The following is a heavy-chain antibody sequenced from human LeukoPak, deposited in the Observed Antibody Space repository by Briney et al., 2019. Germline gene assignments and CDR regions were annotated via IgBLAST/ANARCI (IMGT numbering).Heavy chain of an antibody. CDR2: IYYSGST. V-gene: IGHV4-59*01. J-gene: IGHJ4*02. D-gene: IGHD5-18*01. Sequence: SETLSLTCTSSGGSISSYYWSWIRQPPGKGLEGVGYIYYSGSTDYNPSRKSRVTISVDTSKNQFYMKLSSVTDADTALYYCARTPTTYTYGTFDSWGQGTLVTVSS. CDR3: ARTPTTYTYGTFDS. CDR1: GGSISSYY.